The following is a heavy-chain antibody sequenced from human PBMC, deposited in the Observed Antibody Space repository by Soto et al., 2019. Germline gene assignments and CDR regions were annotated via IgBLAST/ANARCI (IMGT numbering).Heavy chain of an antibody. V-gene: IGHV4-31*03. J-gene: IGHJ3*02. CDR3: ARDVSTVTEDAFDI. CDR1: GGSISSGGYY. Sequence: QVQLQESGPGLVKPSQTLSLTCTVSGGSISSGGYYWSWIRQHPGKGLEWIGYIYYSGSTYYNPSLKCRVTISVDTSKNQFSLKLSSVTAADTAVYYCARDVSTVTEDAFDIWGQGTMVTVSS. CDR2: IYYSGST. D-gene: IGHD4-17*01.